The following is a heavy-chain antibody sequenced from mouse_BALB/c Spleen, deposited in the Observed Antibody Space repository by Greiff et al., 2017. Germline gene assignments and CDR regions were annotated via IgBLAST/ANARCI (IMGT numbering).Heavy chain of an antibody. CDR1: GFTFSDYY. V-gene: IGHV5-4*02. Sequence: EVKLEESGGGLVKPGGSLKLSCAASGFTFSDYYMYWVRQTPEKRLEWVATISDGGSYTYYPDSVKGRFTISRDNAKNNLYLQMSSLKSEDTAMYYCARGVRGAMDYWGQGTSVTVSS. CDR2: ISDGGSYT. D-gene: IGHD5-1*01. J-gene: IGHJ4*01. CDR3: ARGVRGAMDY.